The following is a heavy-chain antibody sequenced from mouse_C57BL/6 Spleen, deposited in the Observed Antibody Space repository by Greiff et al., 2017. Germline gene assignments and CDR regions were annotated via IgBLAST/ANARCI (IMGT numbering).Heavy chain of an antibody. D-gene: IGHD2-12*01. J-gene: IGHJ1*03. CDR2: ISYSGST. V-gene: IGHV3-8*01. Sequence: EVQLVESGPGLAKPSQTLSLTCSVTGYSITSDYWNWIRKFPGNKLEYMGYISYSGSTSYNPSLKSRISITRDTSKKQYYLQLDAVTTEDTATYSCAGDDAYFDVWGTGTTVTVSS. CDR3: AGDDAYFDV. CDR1: GYSITSDY.